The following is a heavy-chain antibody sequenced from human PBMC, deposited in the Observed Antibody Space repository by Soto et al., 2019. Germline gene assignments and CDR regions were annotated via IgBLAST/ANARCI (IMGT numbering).Heavy chain of an antibody. J-gene: IGHJ4*02. CDR1: GYTFSSYS. CDR3: ARDNGYYDF. V-gene: IGHV1-18*01. Sequence: QIQMGQSGAEVKQPGASVKISCKTSGYTFSSYSINWVRQAPGQGLEWMAWISTTSGNTHYAERVQGRVTVTLDKSARTAFMEMWGLTSDDTAVYFCARDNGYYDFWGQGTLVTVSS. CDR2: ISTTSGNT. D-gene: IGHD2-8*01.